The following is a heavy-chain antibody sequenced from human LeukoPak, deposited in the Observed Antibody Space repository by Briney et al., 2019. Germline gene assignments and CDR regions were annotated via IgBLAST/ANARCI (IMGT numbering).Heavy chain of an antibody. D-gene: IGHD3-22*01. Sequence: AASVKVSCKASGGTFSSYAISWVRQAPGQGLEWMGGIIPIFGTANYAQKFQGRVTITADESTSTAYMELSSLRAEDTAVYYCAKELWDSSGYQSNFDYWGQGTLVTVSS. CDR1: GGTFSSYA. V-gene: IGHV1-69*13. CDR2: IIPIFGTA. CDR3: AKELWDSSGYQSNFDY. J-gene: IGHJ4*02.